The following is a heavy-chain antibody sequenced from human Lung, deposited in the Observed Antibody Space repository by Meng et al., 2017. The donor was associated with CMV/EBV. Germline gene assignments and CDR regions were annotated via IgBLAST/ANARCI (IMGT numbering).Heavy chain of an antibody. V-gene: IGHV3-30*02. CDR3: AKDQLLFGGPNAYFDD. CDR1: GFTFDTYG. Sequence: GESXKISCAASGFTFDTYGMHRVRQAPGKRLEWVAFIRHDGSNKFYGDSVKGRFTISRDNSKNTLYLQMNSLRAEETAMYYCAKDQLLFGGPNAYFDDWGQGXLVTVSS. CDR2: IRHDGSNK. J-gene: IGHJ4*02. D-gene: IGHD3-16*01.